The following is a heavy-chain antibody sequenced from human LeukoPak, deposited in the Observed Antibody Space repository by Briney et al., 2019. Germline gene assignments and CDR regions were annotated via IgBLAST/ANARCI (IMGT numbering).Heavy chain of an antibody. D-gene: IGHD3-16*01. V-gene: IGHV3-43D*03. CDR3: AMVGEGYAFDI. CDR1: GFTFADYA. CDR2: ISWDGGST. Sequence: PGGSLRPSCAASGFTFADYAMRWVRQAPGKGLGWVSLISWDGGSTYYADSVKGRFTISRDNSKNSLYLQMNSLRAEDTALYYCAMVGEGYAFDIWGQGTMVTVSS. J-gene: IGHJ3*02.